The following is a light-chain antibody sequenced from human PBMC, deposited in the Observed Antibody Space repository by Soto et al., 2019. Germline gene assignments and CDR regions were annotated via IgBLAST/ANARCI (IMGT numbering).Light chain of an antibody. J-gene: IGKJ4*01. CDR3: QKYNRAPLT. CDR2: ATS. CDR1: QSIAPY. V-gene: IGKV1-27*01. Sequence: DVQMTQSPSSLSAFVGDRVTITCRASQSIAPYLAWFQQKPGKVPKLLIYATSTLQSGGPSRFSGSGSGTDFTLTISSLQPEDVGTYYCQKYNRAPLTFGGGTKVEIK.